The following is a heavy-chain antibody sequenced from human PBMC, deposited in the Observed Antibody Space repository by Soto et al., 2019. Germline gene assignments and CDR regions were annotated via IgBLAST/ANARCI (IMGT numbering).Heavy chain of an antibody. V-gene: IGHV1-3*01. Sequence: ASVKVSCKASGYTFTNYAIHWVRQAPGQSLEWMGWINAGNGNTKYSQKFQGRVTLTRDTSASTTYMELSSVTAADTAVYYCARGLITGSQYSGGWYYFDSWGQGTQVTVSS. J-gene: IGHJ4*02. CDR2: INAGNGNT. CDR3: ARGLITGSQYSGGWYYFDS. CDR1: GYTFTNYA. D-gene: IGHD1-26*01.